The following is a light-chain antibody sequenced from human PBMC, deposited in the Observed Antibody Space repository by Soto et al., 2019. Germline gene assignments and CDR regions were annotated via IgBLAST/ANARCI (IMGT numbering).Light chain of an antibody. CDR1: QSVSTY. V-gene: IGKV3-11*01. CDR2: DAS. J-gene: IGKJ4*01. Sequence: EIVLTQSPATLSLSPGERATLSCRASQSVSTYLAWYQHKPGQAPRLLIYDASNRATGIPARFSGSGSGTDFTLTISSLEPEDFAVSYCHHRSSWLTFGGGNKVEIK. CDR3: HHRSSWLT.